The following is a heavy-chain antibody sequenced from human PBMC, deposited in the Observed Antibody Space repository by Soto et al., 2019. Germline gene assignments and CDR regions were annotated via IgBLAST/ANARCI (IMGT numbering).Heavy chain of an antibody. CDR2: INHSGST. V-gene: IGHV4-34*01. J-gene: IGHJ4*02. Sequence: SETLSLTCAVYGGSFSGYYWSWIRQPPGKGLEWIGEINHSGSTNYNPSPKSRVTISVDTSKNQFSLKLSSVTAADTAVYYCARVEMANKERVWFGEAELDYWGQGTLVTVSS. CDR1: GGSFSGYY. D-gene: IGHD3-10*01. CDR3: ARVEMANKERVWFGEAELDY.